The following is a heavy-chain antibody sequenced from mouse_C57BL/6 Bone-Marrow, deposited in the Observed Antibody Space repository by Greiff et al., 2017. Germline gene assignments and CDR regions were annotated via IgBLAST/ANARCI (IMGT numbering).Heavy chain of an antibody. J-gene: IGHJ2*01. D-gene: IGHD1-1*01. CDR3: ARGDYGSSYTFYDY. Sequence: VQLQQSGAELARPGASVKLSCKASGYTFTSYGISWVKQRTGQGLEWIGEIYPRSGNTYYNEKFKGKATLTADKSSSTAYMELRSLTSEDSAVYFCARGDYGSSYTFYDYWGQGTTLTVSS. V-gene: IGHV1-81*01. CDR1: GYTFTSYG. CDR2: IYPRSGNT.